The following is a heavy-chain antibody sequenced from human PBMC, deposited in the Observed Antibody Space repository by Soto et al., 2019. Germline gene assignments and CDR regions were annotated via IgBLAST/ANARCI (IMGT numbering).Heavy chain of an antibody. CDR3: ARGLAETCFYPWAYWFDV. V-gene: IGHV4-4*07. Sequence: QMVLQESGPGLLKPSETLSLTCNVSGGPISSFYWTWIRQPAGGRLEWIGRVYDSGSSNYNPSLMTRITTSLHRSRGLFSLSLYYVTAAYTAGCYCARGLAETCFYPWAYWFDVWGQGILVTVSS. J-gene: IGHJ5*02. D-gene: IGHD3-16*01. CDR2: VYDSGSS. CDR1: GGPISSFY.